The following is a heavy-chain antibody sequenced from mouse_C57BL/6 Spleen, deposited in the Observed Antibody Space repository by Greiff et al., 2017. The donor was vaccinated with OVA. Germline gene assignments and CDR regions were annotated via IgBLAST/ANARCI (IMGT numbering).Heavy chain of an antibody. V-gene: IGHV5-17*01. J-gene: IGHJ4*01. Sequence: EVKLMESGGGLVKPGGSLKLSCAASGFTFSDYGMHWVRQAPEKGLEWVAYISSGSSTIYYADTVKGRFTISRDNAKNTLFLQMTSLRSEDTAMYYCAKNYDGYYADYYAMDYWGQGTSVTVSS. D-gene: IGHD2-3*01. CDR3: AKNYDGYYADYYAMDY. CDR2: ISSGSSTI. CDR1: GFTFSDYG.